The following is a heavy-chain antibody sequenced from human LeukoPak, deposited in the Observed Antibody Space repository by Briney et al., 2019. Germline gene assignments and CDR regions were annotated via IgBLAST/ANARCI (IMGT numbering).Heavy chain of an antibody. CDR1: GGSISGYY. V-gene: IGHV4-59*01. J-gene: IGHJ5*01. D-gene: IGHD3-16*01. Sequence: PSETLSLTCTVSGGSISGYYWSWIRQSPGKGLEWTGYIYNSGTTNYNPSLKSRVTISVDTPKHQFSLNLTSVTAADTAMYYRAREWGYEDSWGHGALVTVSS. CDR2: IYNSGTT. CDR3: AREWGYEDS.